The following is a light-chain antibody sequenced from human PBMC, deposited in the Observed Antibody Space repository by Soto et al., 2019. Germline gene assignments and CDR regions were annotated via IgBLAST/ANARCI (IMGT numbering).Light chain of an antibody. J-gene: IGLJ3*02. CDR1: SSNIGNNY. Sequence: QSVLTQPPSASGTPGQRVTLSCSGSSSNIGNNYVYWYQQIPGTAPKLLIYTDTHRPSGVPDRFSGSKSGTSASLTISGLQAEDEADYYCSSYTSSSTLVLGGGTKLTVL. CDR3: SSYTSSSTLV. CDR2: TDT. V-gene: IGLV1-47*02.